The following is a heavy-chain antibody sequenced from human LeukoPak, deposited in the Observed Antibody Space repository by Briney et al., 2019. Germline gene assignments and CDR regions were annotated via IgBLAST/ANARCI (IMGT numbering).Heavy chain of an antibody. CDR3: ARGRFYYDSSGYSRSGWFDP. Sequence: PSETLSLTCAVYGGSFSGYYWSWIRQPPGKGLEWIGEINHSGSTNYNPSLKSRVTISVDTSKNQFSLKLSSVTAADTAVYYCARGRFYYDSSGYSRSGWFDPWGRGTLVTVSS. J-gene: IGHJ5*02. V-gene: IGHV4-34*01. CDR1: GGSFSGYY. D-gene: IGHD3-22*01. CDR2: INHSGST.